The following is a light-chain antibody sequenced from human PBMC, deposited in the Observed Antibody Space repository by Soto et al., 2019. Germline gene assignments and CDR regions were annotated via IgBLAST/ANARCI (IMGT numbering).Light chain of an antibody. V-gene: IGKV4-1*01. CDR3: QQYYTIPVT. CDR2: WAS. CDR1: QSVFHSSNRKDY. Sequence: DIVMTQSPDSVAVSLGERATINCNSSQSVFHSSNRKDYLAWYQQKRGQPPKLLISWASNRESGVPDRISGSGSGTDFTLTISSLQAEDVAVYFCQQYYTIPVTFGQGTKVEIK. J-gene: IGKJ1*01.